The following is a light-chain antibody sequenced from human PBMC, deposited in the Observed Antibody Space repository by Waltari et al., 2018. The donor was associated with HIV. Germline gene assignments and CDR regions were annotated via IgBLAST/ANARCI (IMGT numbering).Light chain of an antibody. CDR3: AVWDDTLSGHWV. Sequence: QSVVTQPVSASGTHGQRVTISCFGSSSNIGRNRGHCYQQVPGTAPKVLIYYNDQRSSGVPDRFSGSKSGASASLAISGLQSEDEADYYCAVWDDTLSGHWVFGGGTKLTVL. CDR2: YND. J-gene: IGLJ3*02. V-gene: IGLV1-44*01. CDR1: SSNIGRNR.